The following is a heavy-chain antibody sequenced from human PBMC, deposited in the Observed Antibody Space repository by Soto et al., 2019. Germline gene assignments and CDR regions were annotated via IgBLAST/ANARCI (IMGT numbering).Heavy chain of an antibody. CDR1: GGSFSDYY. D-gene: IGHD3-10*02. J-gene: IGHJ2*01. V-gene: IGHV4-34*01. Sequence: QVRLQQWGAGLLKPSETLPLTCAVYGGSFSDYYWSWIRQPPGKGLEWIGEINHSGSTNYNPSLKSRVTISVDTSKNQFSLKLNSVTAADTAVYYCARDVPSRYFDLWGRGTPFTVSS. CDR3: ARDVPSRYFDL. CDR2: INHSGST.